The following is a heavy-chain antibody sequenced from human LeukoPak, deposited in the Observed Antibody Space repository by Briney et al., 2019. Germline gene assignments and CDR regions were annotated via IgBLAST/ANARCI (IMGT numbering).Heavy chain of an antibody. Sequence: SETLSLTCTVSGGSISSYYWGWIRQPPGKGLEWIGSIYYSGSTYYNPSLKSRVTISVDTSKNQFSLKLSSVTAADTAVYYCARQNYDYVWGSYRPFDYWGQGTLVTVSS. CDR3: ARQNYDYVWGSYRPFDY. D-gene: IGHD3-16*02. V-gene: IGHV4-39*01. CDR2: IYYSGST. CDR1: GGSISSYY. J-gene: IGHJ4*02.